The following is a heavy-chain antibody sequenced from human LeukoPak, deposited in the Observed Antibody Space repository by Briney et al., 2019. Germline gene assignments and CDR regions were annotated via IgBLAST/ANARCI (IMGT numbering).Heavy chain of an antibody. J-gene: IGHJ3*01. CDR2: ISDRGDST. Sequence: GGSLRLSCAASGLNLTTYAMGWVRQAPGKGLQWVSVISDRGDSTYYGDSVKGRFTISRDSSKNTLYLQMNSLGGEDTALYYCAKGRWGLTINNFDLWGQGTMVTVSS. CDR1: GLNLTTYA. V-gene: IGHV3-23*01. CDR3: AKGRWGLTINNFDL. D-gene: IGHD3/OR15-3a*01.